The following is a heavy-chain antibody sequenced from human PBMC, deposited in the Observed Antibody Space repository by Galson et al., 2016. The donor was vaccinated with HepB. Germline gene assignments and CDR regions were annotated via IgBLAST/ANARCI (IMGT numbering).Heavy chain of an antibody. CDR2: INVGNGNT. J-gene: IGHJ3*02. V-gene: IGHV1-3*01. D-gene: IGHD3/OR15-3a*01. CDR3: AREHDIWTSYAFDI. CDR1: GFTLTSYA. Sequence: SVKVSCKASGFTLTSYAIKWVRQAPGQRLEWMGWINVGNGNTKYSEKFQGRVTITRDTSASTVYMELSSLRSEDTAVYYCAREHDIWTSYAFDIWGLGTMVTVSS.